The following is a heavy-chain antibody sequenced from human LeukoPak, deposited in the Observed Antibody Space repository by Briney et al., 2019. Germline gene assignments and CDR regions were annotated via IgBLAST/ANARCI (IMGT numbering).Heavy chain of an antibody. CDR3: AKDLHPGATVSWFDP. CDR1: GFTFSSYA. J-gene: IGHJ5*02. D-gene: IGHD1-26*01. CDR2: ISGSGGST. Sequence: GGSLRLSCAASGFTFSSYAMSWVRQAPGKGLEWVSAISGSGGSTYYADSVRGRFTISRDNSKNTLYLQMNSLRAEDTAVYYCAKDLHPGATVSWFDPWGQGTLVTVSS. V-gene: IGHV3-23*01.